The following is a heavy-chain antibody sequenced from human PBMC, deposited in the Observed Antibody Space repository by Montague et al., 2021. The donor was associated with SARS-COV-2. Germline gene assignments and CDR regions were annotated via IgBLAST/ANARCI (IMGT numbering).Heavy chain of an antibody. CDR2: TYYRSMWKS. CDR3: VRGIEAAGSYDY. D-gene: IGHD6-13*01. CDR1: GDSVSSNSAT. J-gene: IGHJ4*02. Sequence: CAISGDSVSSNSATWNWLRQSPSRGLEWLGRTYYRSMWKSDYARAVKSRRAIHPDASKNQFSLQLSSVTPEDTALYYCVRGIEAAGSYDYWGQGTLVTVSS. V-gene: IGHV6-1*01.